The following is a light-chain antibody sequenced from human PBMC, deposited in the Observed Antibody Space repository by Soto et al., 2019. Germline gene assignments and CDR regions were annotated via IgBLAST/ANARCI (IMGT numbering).Light chain of an antibody. CDR3: QQYGGMWA. Sequence: DIQMTQSPSTLSASLGDRVTITCRASQSISNRLAWYQQKPGKAPKVVIYDASSLESGVPSRFSGSGSGTEFILTINSLQPDDFATYCCQQYGGMWALGQGTKVDIK. CDR1: QSISNR. CDR2: DAS. J-gene: IGKJ1*01. V-gene: IGKV1-5*01.